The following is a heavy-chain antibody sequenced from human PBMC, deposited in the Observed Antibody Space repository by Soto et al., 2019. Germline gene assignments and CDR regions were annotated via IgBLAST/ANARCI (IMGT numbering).Heavy chain of an antibody. CDR1: GYTFTSYG. CDR3: ARDTAKLGYCSGASCEPEY. V-gene: IGHV1-18*01. CDR2: VSAYHGNT. Sequence: QVQLLQSGAEVKKLGASVKVSCKSSGYTFTSYGISFVLEAPVQCLEWMGWVSAYHGNTNYAQKLRGRVTMTTDTSTSTDYMALRSLRSDETAVYYCARDTAKLGYCSGASCEPEYWCEGTLVTAAS. J-gene: IGHJ4*02. D-gene: IGHD2-15*01.